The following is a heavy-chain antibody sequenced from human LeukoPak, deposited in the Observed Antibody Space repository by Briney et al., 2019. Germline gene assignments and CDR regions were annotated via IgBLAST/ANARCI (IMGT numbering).Heavy chain of an antibody. Sequence: GGTLRLSCVASGFSFRSHAMSWVRQTPGKGLEWVASITGNGQTTNYADSGRGRFTISRDNSKDTVSLQMNSLTVEDTAIYYCAKERRRVDTSMIRSYYFEDRGQGTLVTVSS. CDR2: ITGNGQTT. V-gene: IGHV3-23*01. CDR1: GFSFRSHA. CDR3: AKERRRVDTSMIRSYYFED. J-gene: IGHJ4*02. D-gene: IGHD5-18*01.